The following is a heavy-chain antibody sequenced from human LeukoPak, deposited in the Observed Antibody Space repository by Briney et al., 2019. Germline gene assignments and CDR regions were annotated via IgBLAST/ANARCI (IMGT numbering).Heavy chain of an antibody. CDR1: GFTFSSYA. V-gene: IGHV3-23*01. CDR3: AKDSQYYDSSGYYYFDY. D-gene: IGHD3-22*01. J-gene: IGHJ4*02. CDR2: ISGSGGST. Sequence: GGSLRLSCAASGFTFSSYAMSWVRQAPGKGLEWVSAISGSGGSTYYADSVKDRFTISRDNSKNTLYLQMNSLRAEDTAVYYCAKDSQYYDSSGYYYFDYWGQGTLVTVSS.